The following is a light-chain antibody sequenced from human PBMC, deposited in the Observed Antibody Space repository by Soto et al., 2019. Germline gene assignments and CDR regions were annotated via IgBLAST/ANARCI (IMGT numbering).Light chain of an antibody. CDR3: QQYNTYSWT. CDR2: DAS. CDR1: QSITGW. J-gene: IGKJ1*01. Sequence: DIQMTQSPSTLSASVGDRVTITCRASQSITGWLAWYQQKPGKAPNLLIYDASTLGSGVPSRFSGSGSGTEFTLTISSLQPDDFATYYCQQYNTYSWTFGQGTKVDI. V-gene: IGKV1-5*01.